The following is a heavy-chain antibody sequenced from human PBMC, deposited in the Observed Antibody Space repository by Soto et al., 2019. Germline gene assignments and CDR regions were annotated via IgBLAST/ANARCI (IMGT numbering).Heavy chain of an antibody. Sequence: QVQLQQSGPRLVKPSETLSLTCTVSSGPDRSHNWGWIRQPPGRGLEWIGYVYYTGDTAYNPSLRSRVSISADTSTNVISLTLSSVTASVTAVYYCVRQGIDYLHGLVDVWGQGTTVSVSS. CDR2: VYYTGDT. CDR3: VRQGIDYLHGLVDV. CDR1: SGPDRSHN. J-gene: IGHJ6*02. V-gene: IGHV4-59*08. D-gene: IGHD4-17*01.